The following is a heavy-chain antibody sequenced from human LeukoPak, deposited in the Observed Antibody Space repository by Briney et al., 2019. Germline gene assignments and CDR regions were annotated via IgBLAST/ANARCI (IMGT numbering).Heavy chain of an antibody. V-gene: IGHV4-38-2*02. CDR2: IYHSGST. CDR1: GYSISSGYY. CDR3: AGGTSSLLDYGMDV. D-gene: IGHD2-2*01. Sequence: SETLSLTCTVSGYSISSGYYWGWIRQPPGKGLEWIGSIYHSGSTYYNPSLKSRVTISVDTSKNQFSLKLSSVTAADTAVYYCAGGTSSLLDYGMDVWGQGTTVTVSS. J-gene: IGHJ6*02.